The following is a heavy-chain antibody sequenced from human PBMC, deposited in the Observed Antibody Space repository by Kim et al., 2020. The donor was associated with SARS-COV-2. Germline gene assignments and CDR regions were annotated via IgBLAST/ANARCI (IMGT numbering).Heavy chain of an antibody. CDR2: INPNNGGT. J-gene: IGHJ5*02. Sequence: ASVKVSCKASGYTFTAYYMHWVRQAPGQGLEWMGRINPNNGGTNYAQKFQGRVTMTRDTSISTAYMELSRLRSDDTAVYYCARDLGVKYQSLHFRFDPWGQGTLVIVSS. CDR1: GYTFTAYY. V-gene: IGHV1-2*06. D-gene: IGHD3-16*01. CDR3: ARDLGVKYQSLHFRFDP.